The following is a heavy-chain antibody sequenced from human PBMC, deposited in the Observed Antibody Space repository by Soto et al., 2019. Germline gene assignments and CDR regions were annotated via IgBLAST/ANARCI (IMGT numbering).Heavy chain of an antibody. Sequence: QITLKESGPTVVSSTQPLTLNCTFSGFSLTTSGVGVGWIRQPPGQALEWLALIYWNDDKRYSPTLESRLTVTKDTTKNQVLLAMTNVTPVDTAAYFCAHSPTAYGAFHSWGPGTMVNVSS. V-gene: IGHV2-5*01. CDR2: IYWNDDK. D-gene: IGHD3-10*01. CDR1: GFSLTTSGVG. J-gene: IGHJ3*02. CDR3: AHSPTAYGAFHS.